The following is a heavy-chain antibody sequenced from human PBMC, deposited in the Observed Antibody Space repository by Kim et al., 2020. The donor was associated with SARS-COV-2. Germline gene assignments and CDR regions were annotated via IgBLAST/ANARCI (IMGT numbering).Heavy chain of an antibody. J-gene: IGHJ6*02. CDR3: AKIYGYYYGMDV. Sequence: RYSPSFQGQVTISTDKSIITAYLQWSSLKASDTAMYYCAKIYGYYYGMDVWGQGTTVTVSS. D-gene: IGHD4-17*01. V-gene: IGHV5-51*01.